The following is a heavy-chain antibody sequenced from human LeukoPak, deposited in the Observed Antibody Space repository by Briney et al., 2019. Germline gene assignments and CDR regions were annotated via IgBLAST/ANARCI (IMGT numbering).Heavy chain of an antibody. D-gene: IGHD4-17*01. CDR1: GGSISSSSYY. Sequence: PSETLSLTCTVSGGSISSSSYYWGWIRQAPGKGLEWIGSIYYSGSTHYNPSLKSRLTIFVDTSKNQFSLKVNSVTAADTAVYYCARNGTVTVSGTKFNYFDYWGQGTLVTVSS. J-gene: IGHJ4*02. CDR2: IYYSGST. CDR3: ARNGTVTVSGTKFNYFDY. V-gene: IGHV4-39*01.